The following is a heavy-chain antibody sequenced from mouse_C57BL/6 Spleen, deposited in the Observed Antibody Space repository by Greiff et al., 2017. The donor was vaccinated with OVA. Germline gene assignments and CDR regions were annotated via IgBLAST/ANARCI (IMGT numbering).Heavy chain of an antibody. CDR1: GFTFSDYG. CDR3: ARENAMDY. J-gene: IGHJ4*01. V-gene: IGHV5-17*01. CDR2: ISSGSSTI. Sequence: EVQLVESGGGLVKPGGSLKLSCAASGFTFSDYGMHWVRQAPEKGLEWVAYISSGSSTIYYADTVKGRFTISRDNAKNTLFLQMTSLRSEDTAMYYCARENAMDYWGQGTSVTVSS.